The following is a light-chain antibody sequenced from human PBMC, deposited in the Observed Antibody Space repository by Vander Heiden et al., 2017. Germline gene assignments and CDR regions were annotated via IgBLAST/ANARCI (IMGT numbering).Light chain of an antibody. Sequence: DIQMTQSPSSLSASVGDRVTITCQASQDISNYLNWYQQKPGKAPKLLIYDASNLETGVPSRFSGSGSGTDFTFTISSLQPEDIATYYCQQYDDLFTFDPGTKVDIK. CDR2: DAS. CDR1: QDISNY. J-gene: IGKJ3*01. V-gene: IGKV1-33*01. CDR3: QQYDDLFT.